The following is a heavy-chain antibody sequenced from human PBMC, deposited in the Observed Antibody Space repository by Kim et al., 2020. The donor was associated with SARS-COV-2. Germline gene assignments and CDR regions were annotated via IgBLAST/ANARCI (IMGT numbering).Heavy chain of an antibody. CDR3: ASSEMGFGELLTYFDY. V-gene: IGHV4-59*13. D-gene: IGHD3-10*01. J-gene: IGHJ4*02. CDR1: GGSISSYY. Sequence: SETLSLTCTVSGGSISSYYWSWSRQPPGKGLEWIGYIYYSGSTNYNHSLKSRVTIAVDTYKNQFSLKLSSVTAADTAVYYCASSEMGFGELLTYFDYWGQGTLVTVSS. CDR2: IYYSGST.